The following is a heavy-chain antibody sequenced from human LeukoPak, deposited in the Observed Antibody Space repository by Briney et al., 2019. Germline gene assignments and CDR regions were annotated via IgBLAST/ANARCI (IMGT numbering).Heavy chain of an antibody. CDR3: AKGIAGYSYRSGLDY. CDR2: ISWNSGSI. D-gene: IGHD5-18*01. V-gene: IGHV3-9*03. CDR1: GFTFDDYA. J-gene: IGHJ4*02. Sequence: GRSLRLSCAASGFTFDDYAMHWVRQAPGKGLEWVSGISWNSGSIGYADSVKGRFTISRDNAKNSLYLQMNSLRAEDMALYYCAKGIAGYSYRSGLDYWGQGTLVTVSS.